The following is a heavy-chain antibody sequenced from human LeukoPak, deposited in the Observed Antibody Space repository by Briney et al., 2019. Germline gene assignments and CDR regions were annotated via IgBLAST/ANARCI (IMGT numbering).Heavy chain of an antibody. V-gene: IGHV3-21*04. Sequence: GGSPRLSCAASGFTFSSYSMNWVRQAPGKGLEWVSSISSSSNYIYYADSVKGRFTISRDNSKNTLYLQLNSLRVEDTAVYYCATSIVGFTYDEHFQHWGQGTLVTVSS. CDR3: ATSIVGFTYDEHFQH. CDR2: ISSSSNYI. D-gene: IGHD1-26*01. J-gene: IGHJ1*01. CDR1: GFTFSSYS.